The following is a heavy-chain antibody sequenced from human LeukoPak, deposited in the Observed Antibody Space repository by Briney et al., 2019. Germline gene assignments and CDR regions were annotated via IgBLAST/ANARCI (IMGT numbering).Heavy chain of an antibody. J-gene: IGHJ4*02. CDR1: GFTFSSYG. V-gene: IGHV3-30*18. CDR2: ISYDGSNK. CDR3: AKDHYGGTMGGFDY. D-gene: IGHD4-23*01. Sequence: PGRSLRLSCAASGFTFSSYGMHWVRQAPGKGLEWVAVISYDGSNKHYADSVKGRFTISRDNSKNTLYLQMNSLRAEDTAVYYCAKDHYGGTMGGFDYWGQGTLVTVSS.